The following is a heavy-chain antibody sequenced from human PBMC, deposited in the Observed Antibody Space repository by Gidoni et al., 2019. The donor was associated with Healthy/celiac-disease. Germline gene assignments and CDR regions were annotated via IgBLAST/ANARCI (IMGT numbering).Heavy chain of an antibody. CDR1: GGSISSSSYY. CDR2: IYYSGST. CDR3: ASGRDYYGSGSYYTRGGILGY. J-gene: IGHJ4*02. D-gene: IGHD3-10*01. Sequence: QLQLQESGPGLVKPSETLSLTCTVSGGSISSSSYYWGWIRQPPGKGLEWIGSIYYSGSTHYNPSLKSRVTISVDTSKNQFSLKLSSVTAADTAVYYCASGRDYYGSGSYYTRGGILGYWGQGTLVTVSS. V-gene: IGHV4-39*01.